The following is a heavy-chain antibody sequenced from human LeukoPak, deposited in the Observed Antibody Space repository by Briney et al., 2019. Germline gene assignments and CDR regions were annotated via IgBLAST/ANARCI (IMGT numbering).Heavy chain of an antibody. J-gene: IGHJ4*02. CDR1: GFTFSSYA. Sequence: GGSLRLSCAASGFTFSSYAMSWVRQAPGKGLEWVSAISGSGGSTHYADSVKGRFTISRDNSKNTLYLQMNSLRAEDTAVYYCAKDRKSVRFLEWLSVDYWGQGTLVTVSS. CDR3: AKDRKSVRFLEWLSVDY. CDR2: ISGSGGST. D-gene: IGHD3-3*01. V-gene: IGHV3-23*01.